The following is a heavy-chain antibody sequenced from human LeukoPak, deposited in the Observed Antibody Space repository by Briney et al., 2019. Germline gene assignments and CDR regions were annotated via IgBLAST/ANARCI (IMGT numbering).Heavy chain of an antibody. V-gene: IGHV3-74*01. CDR3: ASPIGGY. D-gene: IGHD2-15*01. CDR1: EFTVTSNY. CDR2: INSDGSST. Sequence: AGGSLRLSCAASEFTVTSNYMSWVRQAPGKGLVWVSRINSDGSSTSYADSVKGRFTISRDNAKNTLYLQMNSLRAEDTAVYYCASPIGGYWGQGTLVTVSS. J-gene: IGHJ4*02.